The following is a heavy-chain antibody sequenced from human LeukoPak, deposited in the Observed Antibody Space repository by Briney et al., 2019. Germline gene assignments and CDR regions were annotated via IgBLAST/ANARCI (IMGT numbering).Heavy chain of an antibody. CDR1: GFTFSSYG. V-gene: IGHV3-30*18. CDR3: AKGNYDFWSGYYSGY. D-gene: IGHD3-3*01. Sequence: PGGSLRLSCAASGFTFSSYGMHWVRQAPGKGLEWVAVISYDGSNKYYADSVKGRFTISRDNSKNTLYLQMNSLRAEDTAVYYCAKGNYDFWSGYYSGYWGQGTLVTVSS. CDR2: ISYDGSNK. J-gene: IGHJ4*02.